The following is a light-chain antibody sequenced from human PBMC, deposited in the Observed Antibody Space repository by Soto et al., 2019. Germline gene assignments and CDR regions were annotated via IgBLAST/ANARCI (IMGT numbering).Light chain of an antibody. CDR3: ATWDDSLSGRV. J-gene: IGLJ3*02. CDR1: SSNVGSNY. CDR2: NNN. V-gene: IGLV1-47*02. Sequence: QLVLTQPRSASGTPGQRVTISCSGTSSNVGSNYVYWYQQLPGAAPKLLIYNNNRRPSGVPDRLSGSKSGTSASLAISGLRSEDEADYYCATWDDSLSGRVFGGGTKLTVL.